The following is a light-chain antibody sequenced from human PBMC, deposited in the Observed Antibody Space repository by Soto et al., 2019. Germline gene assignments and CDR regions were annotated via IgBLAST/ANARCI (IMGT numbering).Light chain of an antibody. CDR2: TNN. Sequence: QSVLTQPPSASGTPGQRVTISCSGSISNIGGNTVNWYQQLPGTAPKLLMYTNNQRPSGVPDRFSGSKSGTSASLAISGLQSEDEAYYYCAAWDDSLNGVVFGGGTKLTVL. CDR1: ISNIGGNT. CDR3: AAWDDSLNGVV. J-gene: IGLJ2*01. V-gene: IGLV1-44*01.